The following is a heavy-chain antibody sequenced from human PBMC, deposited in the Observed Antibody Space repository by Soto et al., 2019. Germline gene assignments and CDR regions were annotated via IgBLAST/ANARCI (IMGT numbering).Heavy chain of an antibody. V-gene: IGHV4-34*01. CDR1: GGSFSGYY. Sequence: SETLSLTCAVYGGSFSGYYWSWIRQPPGKGLEWIGEINHSGSTNYNPSLKSRVTISVDTSKNQFSLKLSSVTAADTAVYYCARGSIFGRFGMDVWGQGTTVTVSS. D-gene: IGHD3-9*01. CDR3: ARGSIFGRFGMDV. CDR2: INHSGST. J-gene: IGHJ6*02.